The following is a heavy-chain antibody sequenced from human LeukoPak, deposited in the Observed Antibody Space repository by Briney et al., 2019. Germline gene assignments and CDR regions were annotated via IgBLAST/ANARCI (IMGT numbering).Heavy chain of an antibody. CDR1: GYTFTSYD. V-gene: IGHV1-8*01. CDR2: MNPNSGNT. J-gene: IGHJ5*02. Sequence: GASVKVSCKASGYTFTSYDINWVRQATGQGLEWMGWMNPNSGNTGYAQKFQGRVTMTTDTSTSTAYMELRSLRSDDTAVYYCARVEGGDYWFDPWGQGTLVTVSS. D-gene: IGHD4-17*01. CDR3: ARVEGGDYWFDP.